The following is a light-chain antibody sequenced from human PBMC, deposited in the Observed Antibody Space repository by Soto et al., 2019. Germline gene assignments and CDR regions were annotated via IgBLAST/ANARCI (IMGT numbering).Light chain of an antibody. CDR1: SSDIGAGYD. CDR2: INS. Sequence: QSVLTQPPSVSGAPGQTVTISCTGSSSDIGAGYDVHWYQQLPGTAPKLLIFINSNRPSGVPDRFSGSRSGTSASLAITGLQAEDEADYYCQSYDSRLSGLYVFGTGTKVTVL. CDR3: QSYDSRLSGLYV. J-gene: IGLJ1*01. V-gene: IGLV1-40*01.